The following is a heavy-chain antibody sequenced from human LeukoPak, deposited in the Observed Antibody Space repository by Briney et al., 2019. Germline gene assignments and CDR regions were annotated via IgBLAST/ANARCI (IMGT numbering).Heavy chain of an antibody. V-gene: IGHV3-43*02. CDR2: ISGDGGST. CDR1: GFTFDDYA. Sequence: GGALRLSCAASGFTFDDYAMHWVRQAPGKGLEWVSLISGDGGSTYYADSVKGRFTISRDNSKNSLYLQMNSLRTEDTALYYCAKDISIAAAETGYADYWGQGTLVTVSS. CDR3: AKDISIAAAETGYADY. J-gene: IGHJ4*02. D-gene: IGHD6-13*01.